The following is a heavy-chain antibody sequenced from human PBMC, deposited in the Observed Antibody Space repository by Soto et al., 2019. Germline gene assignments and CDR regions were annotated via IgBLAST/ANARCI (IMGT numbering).Heavy chain of an antibody. CDR3: ARDDEYSGNGMDV. CDR2: ILNDGSNR. D-gene: IGHD3-10*01. CDR1: EFTFSNYG. Sequence: QVQLVESGGGVVQPGRSLRLSCAASEFTFSNYGMHWVRQAPGKGLEWVAVILNDGSNRYHADSVKDRFTISRDNSKNTLYLQMNSLRAEDTAVYYCARDDEYSGNGMDVWGQGTTVTAS. J-gene: IGHJ6*02. V-gene: IGHV3-33*01.